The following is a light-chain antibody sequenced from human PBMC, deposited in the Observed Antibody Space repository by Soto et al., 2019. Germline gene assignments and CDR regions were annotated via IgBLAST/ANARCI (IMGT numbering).Light chain of an antibody. J-gene: IGKJ1*01. Sequence: EIVLTQSPGTLSLSPGERATLSCRASQSVSSSYLAWYQQKPGQAPRLLLYGASSRATGIPDRFSGSGSGPDFTLTISRLEPEDFAVSYCQQYGSSPWTFGQGTKVEIK. CDR1: QSVSSSY. V-gene: IGKV3-20*01. CDR3: QQYGSSPWT. CDR2: GAS.